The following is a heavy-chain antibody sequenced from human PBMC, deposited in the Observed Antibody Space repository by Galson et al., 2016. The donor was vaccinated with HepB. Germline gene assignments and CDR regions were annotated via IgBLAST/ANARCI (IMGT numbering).Heavy chain of an antibody. J-gene: IGHJ4*02. CDR2: ISWNSGSI. CDR1: GFTFEDYA. Sequence: SLRLSCAPSGFTFEDYAMHWVRQAPGKGLEWVSGISWNSGSIGYADSVKGRFTISRDNAENSLYLQMNSLRPEDTALYYCVKDLFYSSASYYFDYWGQGTPGTVSS. CDR3: VKDLFYSSASYYFDY. D-gene: IGHD6-25*01. V-gene: IGHV3-9*01.